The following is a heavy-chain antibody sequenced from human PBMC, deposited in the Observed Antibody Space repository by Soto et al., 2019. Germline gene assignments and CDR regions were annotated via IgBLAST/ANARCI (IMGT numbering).Heavy chain of an antibody. CDR1: GGSFSCSY. Sequence: SETLSLTCAVYGGSFSCSYWSWIRQPPGKGLEWIGEINHSGSTNYNPSLKSRVTISVDTSKNQFSLKLSSVTAADTAVYYCARRSSWDLHYYYYGMDGWGQGTTVTVSS. CDR2: INHSGST. D-gene: IGHD6-13*01. J-gene: IGHJ6*02. V-gene: IGHV4-34*01. CDR3: ARRSSWDLHYYYYGMDG.